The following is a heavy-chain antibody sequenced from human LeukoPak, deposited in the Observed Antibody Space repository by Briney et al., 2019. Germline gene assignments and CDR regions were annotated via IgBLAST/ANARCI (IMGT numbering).Heavy chain of an antibody. CDR1: GGTFSSYA. D-gene: IGHD3-22*01. J-gene: IGHJ4*02. Sequence: ASVKVSCKASGGTFSSYAISWVRRAPGQGLEWMGGIIPIFGTANYAQKFQGRVTITTDESTSTAYMELSSLRSEDTAVYYCARGATNYYDSSGYLYYFDYWGQGTLVTVSS. CDR2: IIPIFGTA. V-gene: IGHV1-69*05. CDR3: ARGATNYYDSSGYLYYFDY.